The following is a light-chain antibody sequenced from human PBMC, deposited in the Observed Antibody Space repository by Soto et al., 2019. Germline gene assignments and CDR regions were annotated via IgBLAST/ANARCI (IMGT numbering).Light chain of an antibody. V-gene: IGKV1-9*01. CDR1: QGISSY. CDR3: QQLNSYPLT. CDR2: AAS. J-gene: IGKJ4*02. Sequence: DIQLTQSPSFLSASVGDRVTITCRASQGISSYLAWYQQKPGKGPKLLIYAASTLQSGVPSRFSGSGSGTEFALTINSLQPEDFATYYCQQLNSYPLTFGGGTKVEIK.